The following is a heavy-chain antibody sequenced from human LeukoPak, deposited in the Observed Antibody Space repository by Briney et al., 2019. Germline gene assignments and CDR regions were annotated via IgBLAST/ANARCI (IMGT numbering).Heavy chain of an antibody. J-gene: IGHJ4*02. V-gene: IGHV3-48*01. Sequence: GGSLRLSCAASGFTFSSYSMNWVRQAPGKGLEWVSYISSSSSTIYYADSVKGRFTISRDNAKNSLYLQMNSLRAEDTAVYYCARFGPGDYYDSSGYYSPLFDYWGQGTLVTVSS. D-gene: IGHD3-22*01. CDR2: ISSSSSTI. CDR1: GFTFSSYS. CDR3: ARFGPGDYYDSSGYYSPLFDY.